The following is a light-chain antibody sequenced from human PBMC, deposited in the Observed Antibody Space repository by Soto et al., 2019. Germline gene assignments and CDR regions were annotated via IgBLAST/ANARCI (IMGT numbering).Light chain of an antibody. CDR1: QNIYYN. J-gene: IGKJ1*01. CDR2: RAS. V-gene: IGKV3-15*01. Sequence: ILMTQSPATVSVSPGESATLSCRASQNIYYNVAWYQHRPGQAPRLLIYRASTRAPGVPARFSGSGSGTEFTLTSISLQPEDFTFYSCLQDHNLWAFGQGTKVEI. CDR3: LQDHNLWA.